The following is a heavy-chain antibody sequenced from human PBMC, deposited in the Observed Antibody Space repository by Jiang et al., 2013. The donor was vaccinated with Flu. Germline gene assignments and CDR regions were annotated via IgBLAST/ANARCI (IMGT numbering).Heavy chain of an antibody. J-gene: IGHJ6*03. V-gene: IGHV1-69*01. CDR2: IPIFGTA. CDR3: ARNPPYSYGSYYYYMDV. D-gene: IGHD5-18*01. Sequence: IPIFGTANYAQKFQGRVTITADESTSTAYMELSSLRSEDTAVYYCARNPPYSYGSYYYYMDVWGKGTTVTVSS.